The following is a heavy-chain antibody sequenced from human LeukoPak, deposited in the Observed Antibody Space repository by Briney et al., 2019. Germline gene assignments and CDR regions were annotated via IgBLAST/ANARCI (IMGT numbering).Heavy chain of an antibody. Sequence: EGSLRLSCAASGFTVSSNYMSWVRQAPGKGLEWVSVIYSGGSTYYADSAKGRFTISRDNSKNTLYLQMKSLRVEDTAAYYCARGVREGSLDYWGQGTLVTVSS. CDR3: ARGVREGSLDY. V-gene: IGHV3-53*01. CDR1: GFTVSSNY. CDR2: IYSGGST. J-gene: IGHJ4*02. D-gene: IGHD5-24*01.